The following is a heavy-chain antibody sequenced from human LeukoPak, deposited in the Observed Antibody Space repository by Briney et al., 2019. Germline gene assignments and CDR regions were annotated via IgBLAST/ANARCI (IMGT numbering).Heavy chain of an antibody. Sequence: GGSLRLSCAASGFTFSSYGMHWVRQAPGKGLEWVAFIHYDGSNNYYADSVKGRFTISRVNSQKTLYLQMNSLRAEDAAVYYCARGAARMVEMGTMISFEYWGQGTLVTVSS. J-gene: IGHJ4*02. CDR2: IHYDGSNN. CDR1: GFTFSSYG. CDR3: ARGAARMVEMGTMISFEY. V-gene: IGHV3-30*02. D-gene: IGHD5-24*01.